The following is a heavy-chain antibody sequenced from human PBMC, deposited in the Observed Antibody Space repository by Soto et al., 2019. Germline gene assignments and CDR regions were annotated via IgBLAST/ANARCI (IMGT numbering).Heavy chain of an antibody. D-gene: IGHD1-26*01. Sequence: QVQLVDSGGGVVQPGRCLRLCCAASGFTFTTYGMPWVRRAPGKGLEWVAVISYDGSHAYYADSVKGRFTISRDNSKNTLYLQINSLRAEDTAVYYCAKERTYSVASGFDYWGRGTLVTVSS. J-gene: IGHJ4*01. CDR2: ISYDGSHA. CDR3: AKERTYSVASGFDY. V-gene: IGHV3-30*18. CDR1: GFTFTTYG.